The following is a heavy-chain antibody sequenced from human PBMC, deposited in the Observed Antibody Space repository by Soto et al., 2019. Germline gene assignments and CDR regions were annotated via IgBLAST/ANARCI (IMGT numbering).Heavy chain of an antibody. CDR2: ISYDGSDK. CDR1: GFTFNTFG. CDR3: AKSPNFYCSSYHCYKYYFDY. V-gene: IGHV3-30*18. Sequence: QAQLVESGGGVVLPGRSLRLSCAASGFTFNTFGMHWVRQAPGKGLEWVAVISYDGSDKYYSDSERGRFTISRDNSMNTLYLQMNSLRTEDTAVYYCAKSPNFYCSSYHCYKYYFDYWGQGTLVTVSS. D-gene: IGHD2-2*01. J-gene: IGHJ4*02.